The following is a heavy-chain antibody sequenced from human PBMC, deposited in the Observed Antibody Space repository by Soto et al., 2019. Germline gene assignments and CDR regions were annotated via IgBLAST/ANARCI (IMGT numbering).Heavy chain of an antibody. CDR3: AKDGGPFSAVRIEFDY. J-gene: IGHJ4*02. Sequence: GGSLRLSCAASGFTFSSYAMSWVRQAPGKGLEWVSAISGSGGSTYYADTVKGRFTNSRDNSKNTLYLQMNSLRAEDTAVYYCAKDGGPFSAVRIEFDYWGQGT. V-gene: IGHV3-23*01. CDR1: GFTFSSYA. D-gene: IGHD2-15*01. CDR2: ISGSGGST.